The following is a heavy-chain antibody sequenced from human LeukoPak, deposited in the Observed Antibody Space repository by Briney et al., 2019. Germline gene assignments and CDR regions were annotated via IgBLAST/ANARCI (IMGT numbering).Heavy chain of an antibody. V-gene: IGHV3-30*03. CDR1: GFTFSSYG. Sequence: PGRSLRLSCAASGFTFSSYGMHWVRQAPGKGLEWVAVISYDGSNKYYADSVKGRFTISRDNSKNTLYLQMNSLRAEDTAVYYCARNDYRGNYFDYWGQGTLATVSS. D-gene: IGHD4-23*01. J-gene: IGHJ4*02. CDR3: ARNDYRGNYFDY. CDR2: ISYDGSNK.